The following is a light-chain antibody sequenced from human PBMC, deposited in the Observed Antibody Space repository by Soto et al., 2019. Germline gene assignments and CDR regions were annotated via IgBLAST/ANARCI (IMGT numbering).Light chain of an antibody. CDR2: DVS. CDR3: QQRSSWSWT. CDR1: QSVSSY. V-gene: IGKV3-11*01. J-gene: IGKJ1*01. Sequence: EIVLTQSTATLSLSPGERATLSCRASQSVSSYLAWYQQKPGQDPRLLMYDVSNRAAGIPASLSGSGSGTDFELIITSIEPEDFSLYYCQQRSSWSWTFGQGTKLEIK.